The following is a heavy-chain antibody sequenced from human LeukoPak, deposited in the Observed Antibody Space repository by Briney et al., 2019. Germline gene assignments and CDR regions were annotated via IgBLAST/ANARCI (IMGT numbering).Heavy chain of an antibody. CDR1: GFTFSSYG. CDR3: AKDNAYYYADY. D-gene: IGHD3-10*01. CDR2: IGYDGRNK. V-gene: IGHV3-30*02. J-gene: IGHJ4*02. Sequence: PGGSLRLSCAASGFTFSSYGIHWVRQAPGKGLEWVTFIGYDGRNKYYADSVKGRFTVSRDNSKNTLYPQMNSLRAEDTAVYYCAKDNAYYYADYWGQGTLVTVSS.